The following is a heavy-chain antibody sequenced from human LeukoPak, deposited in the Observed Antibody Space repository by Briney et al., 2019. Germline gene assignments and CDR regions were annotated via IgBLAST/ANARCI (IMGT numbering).Heavy chain of an antibody. CDR1: GFTFSSYA. CDR2: ISGSGGST. J-gene: IGHJ4*02. V-gene: IGHV3-23*01. CDR3: AKGRDGYNSYFDY. Sequence: GGSLRLSCAASGFTFSSYAISWVRQAPGKGLEWVSAISGSGGSTYYADSVKGRFTISRDNSKNTLYLQMNSLRAEDTAVYYCAKGRDGYNSYFDYWGQGTLVTVSS. D-gene: IGHD5-24*01.